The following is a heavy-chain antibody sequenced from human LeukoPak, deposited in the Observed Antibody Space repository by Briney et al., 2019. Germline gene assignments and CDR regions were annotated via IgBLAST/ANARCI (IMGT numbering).Heavy chain of an antibody. V-gene: IGHV4-39*07. Sequence: KPSETLSLTCPVSGGSVSSSRYYWGWIRQPPGKGLEWIGSIYYTGSTYYKPSLKSRVTISVDTSKNQFSLKLSSVTAADTAVYYCARTLVGATFSFYRIYFDYWGQGTLVTVSS. CDR1: GGSVSSSRYY. J-gene: IGHJ4*02. CDR2: IYYTGST. D-gene: IGHD1-26*01. CDR3: ARTLVGATFSFYRIYFDY.